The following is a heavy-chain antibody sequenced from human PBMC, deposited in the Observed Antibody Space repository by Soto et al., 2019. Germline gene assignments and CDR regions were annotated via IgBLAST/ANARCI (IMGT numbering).Heavy chain of an antibody. V-gene: IGHV3-23*01. D-gene: IGHD4-17*01. Sequence: EVQLLESGGGLVQPGGSLRLSCAASGFTFAIYAMTWVRQAPGKGLSIVAGLYGNSGGIQYSDSVKSRFTISRDNSKNIVYRQMNSLRVEDTAVYFCAKDAVPGDGVWLMDHWGQGTLVTVSS. CDR1: GFTFAIYA. CDR2: LYGNSGGI. CDR3: AKDAVPGDGVWLMDH. J-gene: IGHJ4*02.